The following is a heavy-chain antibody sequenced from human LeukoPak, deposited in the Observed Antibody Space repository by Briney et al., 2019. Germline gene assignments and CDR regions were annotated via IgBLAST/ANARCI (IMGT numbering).Heavy chain of an antibody. D-gene: IGHD2-21*02. CDR3: ARDLLRAYCGGDCYGSWFDT. V-gene: IGHV1-69*04. CDR1: GVTFSSYA. CDR2: IIPIFGIE. Sequence: SVKVSCTASGVTFSSYAISWVRQAPGQGLEWMGRIIPIFGIENYAQKFQGRVTIPADKSTSTANMELSSLRSEDTAVYYCARDLLRAYCGGDCYGSWFDTWGQGTLVTVSS. J-gene: IGHJ5*02.